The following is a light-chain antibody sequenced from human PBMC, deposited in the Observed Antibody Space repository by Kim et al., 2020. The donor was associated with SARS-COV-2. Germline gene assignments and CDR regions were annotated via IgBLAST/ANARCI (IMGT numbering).Light chain of an antibody. Sequence: ASVGDRVTSTCRASQGISSALAWYQQKPGKAPKLLIYDASSLESGVPSRFSGSGSGTDFTLTISSLQPEDFATYYCQQFNNYPRTFVQGTKVEIK. J-gene: IGKJ1*01. CDR2: DAS. V-gene: IGKV1D-13*01. CDR1: QGISSA. CDR3: QQFNNYPRT.